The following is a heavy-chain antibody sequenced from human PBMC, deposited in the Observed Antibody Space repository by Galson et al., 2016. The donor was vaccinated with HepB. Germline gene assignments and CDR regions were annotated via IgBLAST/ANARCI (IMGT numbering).Heavy chain of an antibody. CDR3: AKARGFTVTTDAFDS. D-gene: IGHD4-11*01. CDR1: GFRFDDFG. V-gene: IGHV3-9*01. J-gene: IGHJ4*02. CDR2: INWKGDSV. Sequence: SLRLSCAASGFRFDDFGLHWVRQVPGKGLEWVSGINWKGDSVAYGDYVKGRFTISRDNAKNSLYLQMTSLRSEDTALYYCAKARGFTVTTDAFDSWGQGTLVTVSS.